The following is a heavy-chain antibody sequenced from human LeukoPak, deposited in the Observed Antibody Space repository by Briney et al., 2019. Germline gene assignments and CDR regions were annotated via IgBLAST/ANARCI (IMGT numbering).Heavy chain of an antibody. CDR2: INPNSGGT. J-gene: IGHJ4*02. D-gene: IGHD3-3*01. CDR3: AVQHYDFWSGYYIAAHFDY. Sequence: ASVKVSCKASGGTFSSYAISWVRQAPGQGLEWMGWINPNSGGTNYAQKFQGRVTMTRDTSISTAYMELSRLRSDDTAVYYCAVQHYDFWSGYYIAAHFDYWGQGTLVTVSS. CDR1: GGTFSSYA. V-gene: IGHV1-2*02.